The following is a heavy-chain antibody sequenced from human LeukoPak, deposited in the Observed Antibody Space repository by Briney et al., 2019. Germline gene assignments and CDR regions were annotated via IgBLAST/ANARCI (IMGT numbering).Heavy chain of an antibody. CDR1: GFTFSDAW. J-gene: IGHJ4*02. CDR2: ITGSGGNT. CDR3: AKVGYGDLDH. V-gene: IGHV3-23*01. D-gene: IGHD4-17*01. Sequence: PGGSLRLSCAASGFTFSDAWMNWVRQAPGKGLEWVSGITGSGGNTYYADSVKGRFTISRDNPENTVYLQMSSLRVDDTATYFCAKVGYGDLDHWGQGVLVPVSS.